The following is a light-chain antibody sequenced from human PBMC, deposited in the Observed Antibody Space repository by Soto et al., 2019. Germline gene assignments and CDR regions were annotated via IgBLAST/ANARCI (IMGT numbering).Light chain of an antibody. J-gene: IGKJ4*01. CDR2: DAS. CDR1: QSISSW. V-gene: IGKV1-5*02. CDR3: LSGHSRP. Sequence: DIPMTQSPSTPTASVGARVTIICRASQSISSWLAWYQQKPGKAPKLLIYDASSLESGVPSRFSGSGSGTDFTLTISSLQPEDFATYFCLSGHSRPFGGGTKVDIK.